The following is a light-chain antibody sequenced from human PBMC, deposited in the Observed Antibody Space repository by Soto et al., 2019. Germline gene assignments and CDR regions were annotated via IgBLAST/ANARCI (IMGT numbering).Light chain of an antibody. CDR1: QNISTY. Sequence: EIVLTQSPATLSLSPGEGASLSCRASQNISTYLAWYQQRPGQVPRLLIYGVSKRAPAIPARFSGSGSGTDFTLTISRLEPEDFAVYYCQQYGTSPYTFGPGTKLEIK. V-gene: IGKV3-20*01. J-gene: IGKJ2*01. CDR2: GVS. CDR3: QQYGTSPYT.